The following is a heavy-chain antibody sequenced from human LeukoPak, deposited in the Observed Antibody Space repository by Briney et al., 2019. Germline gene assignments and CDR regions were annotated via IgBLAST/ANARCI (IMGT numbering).Heavy chain of an antibody. CDR1: GGSISSYY. V-gene: IGHV4-59*01. Sequence: SQTLSLTCTVSGGSISSYYWSWIRQPPGKGLEWIGYIYYSGSTNYNPSLKSRVTISVDTSKNQFSLKLSSVTAADTAVYYCARITVTTGYFDYWAREPWSPSPQ. CDR2: IYYSGST. J-gene: IGHJ4*02. D-gene: IGHD4-11*01. CDR3: ARITVTTGYFDY.